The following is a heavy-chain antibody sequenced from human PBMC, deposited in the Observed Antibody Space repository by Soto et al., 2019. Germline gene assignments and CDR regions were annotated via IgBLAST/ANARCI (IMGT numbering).Heavy chain of an antibody. CDR2: IYSGDNT. CDR3: ASRAYSSSWSEVNY. Sequence: EVPLVESGGGLVQPGGSLRLSCAASGFTVSNTYMSWVRQAPGKGLEWVSIIYSGDNTYYADSVKGRFIISRDNSKNTLYLQMNSLRAEDTAVYYCASRAYSSSWSEVNYWGQGTLVTVTS. CDR1: GFTVSNTY. V-gene: IGHV3-66*01. J-gene: IGHJ4*02. D-gene: IGHD6-13*01.